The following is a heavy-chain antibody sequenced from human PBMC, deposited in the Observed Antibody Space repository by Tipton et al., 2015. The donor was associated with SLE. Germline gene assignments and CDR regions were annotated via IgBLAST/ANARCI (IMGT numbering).Heavy chain of an antibody. Sequence: TLSLTCTVSGGSISSAYYWGWIRQPPGKGLEWIGSIYYSGSTYYNPSLKSRVTISVDTSKNQFSLKLSSVTAADTAVYYCARAIPAYTTGWYYYFDHWGQGTLVTVSS. V-gene: IGHV4-39*07. D-gene: IGHD6-19*01. CDR3: ARAIPAYTTGWYYYFDH. CDR2: IYYSGST. J-gene: IGHJ4*02. CDR1: GGSISSAYY.